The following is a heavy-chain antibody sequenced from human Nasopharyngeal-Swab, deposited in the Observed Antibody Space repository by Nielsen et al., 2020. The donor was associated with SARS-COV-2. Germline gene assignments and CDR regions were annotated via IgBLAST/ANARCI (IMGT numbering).Heavy chain of an antibody. Sequence: GESLKISCAASGFTFSSYWMSWVRQAPGKGLEWVANIKQDGSEKYYVDSVKGRFTISRDNAKNSLYLQMNSLRAEDTAVYYCAREYCSSTSCYGDWFDPWGQGTLVTVSS. V-gene: IGHV3-7*01. CDR3: AREYCSSTSCYGDWFDP. CDR1: GFTFSSYW. D-gene: IGHD2-2*01. CDR2: IKQDGSEK. J-gene: IGHJ5*02.